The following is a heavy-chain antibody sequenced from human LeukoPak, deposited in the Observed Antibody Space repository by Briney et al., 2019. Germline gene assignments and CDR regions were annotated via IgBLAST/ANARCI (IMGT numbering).Heavy chain of an antibody. CDR1: GFTFSSYS. Sequence: AGGSLRLSCAASGFTFSSYSMNWVRQAPGKGLEWVSYISSSSSTIYYADSVKGRFAISRDNAKNSLYLQMNSLRAEDAAVYYCARDWGNWDFDYWGQGTLVIVSS. V-gene: IGHV3-48*04. CDR3: ARDWGNWDFDY. D-gene: IGHD1-1*01. J-gene: IGHJ4*02. CDR2: ISSSSSTI.